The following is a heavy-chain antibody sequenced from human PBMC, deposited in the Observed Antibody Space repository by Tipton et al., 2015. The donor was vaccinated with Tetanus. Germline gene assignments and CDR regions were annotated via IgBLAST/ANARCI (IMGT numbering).Heavy chain of an antibody. Sequence: TLSLTCAVYGGSFSGYYWSWIRQPPGKGLEWIGEINHSGSTNYNPSLKSRVTISVDTSKNQFSLKLSSVTAADTAVYYCARGEYCSGGSCYPFDYWGQGTLVTVSS. CDR3: ARGEYCSGGSCYPFDY. J-gene: IGHJ4*02. CDR1: GGSFSGYY. V-gene: IGHV4-34*01. CDR2: INHSGST. D-gene: IGHD2-15*01.